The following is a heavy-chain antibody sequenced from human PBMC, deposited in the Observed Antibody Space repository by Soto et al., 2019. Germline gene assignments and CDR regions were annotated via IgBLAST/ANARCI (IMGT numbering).Heavy chain of an antibody. J-gene: IGHJ4*02. CDR2: ISWNSGSI. D-gene: IGHD3-10*01. V-gene: IGHV3-9*01. CDR3: AKDGGALLWFGDPRKRGFDY. Sequence: GGSLRLSCAASGFTFDDYAMHWVRQAPGKGLEWVSGISWNSGSIGYADSVKGRFTISRDNAKNSLYLQMNSLRAEDTALYYCAKDGGALLWFGDPRKRGFDYWGQGTLVTVSS. CDR1: GFTFDDYA.